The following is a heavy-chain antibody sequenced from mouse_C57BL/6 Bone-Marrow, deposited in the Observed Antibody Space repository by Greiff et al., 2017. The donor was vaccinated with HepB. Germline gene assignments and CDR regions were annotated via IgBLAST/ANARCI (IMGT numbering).Heavy chain of an antibody. V-gene: IGHV1-52*01. CDR1: GYTFTSYW. J-gene: IGHJ2*01. D-gene: IGHD1-1*01. CDR3: ARGITTPFDY. CDR2: IDPSDSET. Sequence: QVQLQQPGAELVRPGSSVKPSCKASGYTFTSYWMHWVKQRPIQGLEWIGNIDPSDSETHYNQKFKDKATLTVDKSSSTAYMQLSSLTSEDSAVYYCARGITTPFDYWGQGTTLTVSS.